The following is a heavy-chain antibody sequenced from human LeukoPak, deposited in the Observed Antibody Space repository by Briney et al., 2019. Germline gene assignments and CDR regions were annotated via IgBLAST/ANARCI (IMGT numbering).Heavy chain of an antibody. V-gene: IGHV4-59*12. D-gene: IGHD3-10*01. CDR2: IYHSGST. Sequence: PSETLSLTCTVSGGSISSYYWSWIRQPPGKGLEWIGYIYHSGSTYYNPSLKSRVTISVDRSKNQFSLKLSSVTAADTAVYYCARFRGYYGSGSYYKWDYFDYWGQGTLVTVSS. J-gene: IGHJ4*02. CDR3: ARFRGYYGSGSYYKWDYFDY. CDR1: GGSISSYY.